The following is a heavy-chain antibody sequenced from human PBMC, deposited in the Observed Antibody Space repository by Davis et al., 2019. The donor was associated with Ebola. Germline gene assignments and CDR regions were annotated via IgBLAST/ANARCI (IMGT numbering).Heavy chain of an antibody. V-gene: IGHV4-34*12. D-gene: IGHD3-10*01. CDR3: ARILGVRVVISWANWFEP. CDR1: GGSFSGYY. J-gene: IGHJ5*01. CDR2: IFSSGST. Sequence: SETLSLTCAVYGGSFSGYYWSWIRQPPGKGLEWIGSIFSSGSTYYNPSLKSRVTISVDTSKNQFSLKLSSVTAADTAVYYCARILGVRVVISWANWFEPWGQGTLVTDSS.